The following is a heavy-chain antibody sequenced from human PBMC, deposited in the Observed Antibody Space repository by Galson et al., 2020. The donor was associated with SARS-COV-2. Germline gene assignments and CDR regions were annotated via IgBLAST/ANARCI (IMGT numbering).Heavy chain of an antibody. CDR3: ARDGQLSSGCAFDY. CDR1: GFTFSNHA. Sequence: GGSLRLSCAASGFTFSNHAIHWVRQAPGKGLEWVAQIFYDGSDKYYGDSVKGRFTISRDSSKNMVYLQMNNLKVDDTAVYYCARDGQLSSGCAFDYWGQGTLVTVSS. D-gene: IGHD6-19*01. CDR2: IFYDGSDK. V-gene: IGHV3-33*01. J-gene: IGHJ4*02.